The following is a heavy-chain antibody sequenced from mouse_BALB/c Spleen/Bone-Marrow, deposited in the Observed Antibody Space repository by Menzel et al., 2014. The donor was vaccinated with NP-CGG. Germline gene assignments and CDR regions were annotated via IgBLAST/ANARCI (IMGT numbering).Heavy chain of an antibody. CDR1: GYTFTSYC. CDR3: TIGGFDY. J-gene: IGHJ2*01. CDR2: INPSNGGT. V-gene: IGHV1S16*01. Sequence: VQLQESGAELVKPGASVKLSCKSSGYTFTSYCMHWVKLRPGQGFEWLGEINPSNGGTNYNEKFKRKATLTVDKSSSTAYMQLSRLTSEDSAVYYCTIGGFDYWGQGTTPTVSS.